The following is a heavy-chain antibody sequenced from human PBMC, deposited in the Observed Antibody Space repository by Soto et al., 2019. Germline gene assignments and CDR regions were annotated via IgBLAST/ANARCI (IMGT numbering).Heavy chain of an antibody. CDR1: GGSISSGGYY. CDR2: IYYSGST. D-gene: IGHD5-12*01. Sequence: QVQLQESGPGLVKPSQTLSLTCTVSGGSISSGGYYWSWIRQHPGKGLEWIGYIYYSGSTYYNPSLKSRVTISADTSKNQFSLKLSSVTAADTAVYYCAASCVGCGGFNYDGMDVWGQGTTVTVSS. CDR3: AASCVGCGGFNYDGMDV. V-gene: IGHV4-31*03. J-gene: IGHJ6*02.